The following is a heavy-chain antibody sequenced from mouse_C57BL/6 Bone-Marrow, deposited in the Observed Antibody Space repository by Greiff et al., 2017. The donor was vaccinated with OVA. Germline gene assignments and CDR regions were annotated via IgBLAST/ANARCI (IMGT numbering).Heavy chain of an antibody. CDR2: IHPSDSDT. CDR3: AKTAQATFAY. D-gene: IGHD3-2*02. V-gene: IGHV1-74*01. CDR1: GYTFTSYW. J-gene: IGHJ3*01. Sequence: QVQLKQPGAELVKPGASVKVSCKASGYTFTSYWMHWVKQRPGQGLEWIGRIHPSDSDTNYNQKFKGKATLTVDKSSSTAYMQLSSLTSEESAVYYCAKTAQATFAYCGQGTLGTVSA.